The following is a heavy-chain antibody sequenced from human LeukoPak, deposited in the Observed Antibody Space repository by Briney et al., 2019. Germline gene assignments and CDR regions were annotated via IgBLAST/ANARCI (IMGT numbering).Heavy chain of an antibody. CDR1: GGSISSGSYY. CDR2: IYTSGST. D-gene: IGHD3-10*01. J-gene: IGHJ5*02. V-gene: IGHV4-61*02. CDR3: ARSSGSYRVFGDWFDP. Sequence: SETLSLTCTVSGGSISSGSYYWSWIRQPAGKGLEWIGRIYTSGSTNYNPSLKSRVTISVDTSKNQFSLKLSSVTAADTAVYYCARSSGSYRVFGDWFDPWGQGTLVTVSS.